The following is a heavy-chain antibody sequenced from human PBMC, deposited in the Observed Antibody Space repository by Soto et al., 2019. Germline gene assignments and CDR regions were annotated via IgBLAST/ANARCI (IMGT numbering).Heavy chain of an antibody. CDR1: GDSYSISTYS. J-gene: IGHJ5*02. CDR2: IYQSGVT. CDR3: AGMPYTSGLRFDP. V-gene: IGHV4-30-2*01. D-gene: IGHD6-19*01. Sequence: SETLSLTCNMSGDSYSISTYSWSWIRQPPGKALQWIGFIYQSGVTSYNPSLARRVSISLDRSNNQCSLKLKSVTAADTAVYFCAGMPYTSGLRFDPWGPGTLVTVSS.